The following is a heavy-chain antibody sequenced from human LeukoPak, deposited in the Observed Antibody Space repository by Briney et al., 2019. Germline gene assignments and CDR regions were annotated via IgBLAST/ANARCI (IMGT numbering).Heavy chain of an antibody. CDR2: ISWNSGSI. Sequence: GRSLRLSCAASGFTFDDYAMHWVRQAPGKGLEWVSGISWNSGSIGYADSVKGRFTISRDNAKNSLYLQMNSRRAEDTALYYCAKDMGGYYGSGSYFSAWGQGTLVTVSS. CDR1: GFTFDDYA. CDR3: AKDMGGYYGSGSYFSA. J-gene: IGHJ4*02. V-gene: IGHV3-9*01. D-gene: IGHD3-10*01.